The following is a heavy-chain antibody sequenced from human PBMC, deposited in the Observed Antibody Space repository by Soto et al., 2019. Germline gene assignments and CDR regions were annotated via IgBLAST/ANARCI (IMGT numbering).Heavy chain of an antibody. CDR3: ARLEGLATISYYFDY. CDR2: IYYRGNT. D-gene: IGHD3-9*01. CDR1: GDSINSDNYY. V-gene: IGHV4-39*01. Sequence: QLQLQESGPGLVKPSETLSLTCSVSGDSINSDNYYWGWIRQPPGKGLEWIGSIYYRGNTYYNPSLKTRVTIPLDKSMSQFSLKLNSVTAADSAVYFGARLEGLATISYYFDYWGQGTLVTVSS. J-gene: IGHJ4*02.